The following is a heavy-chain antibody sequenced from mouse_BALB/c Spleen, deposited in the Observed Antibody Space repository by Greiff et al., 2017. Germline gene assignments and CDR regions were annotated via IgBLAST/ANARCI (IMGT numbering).Heavy chain of an antibody. CDR2: IYPGNSDT. D-gene: IGHD1-1*01. CDR1: GYTFTSYW. V-gene: IGHV1-5*01. J-gene: IGHJ3*01. Sequence: EVQLQQSGTVLARPGASVKMSCKASGYTFTSYWMHWVKQRPGQGLEWIGAIYPGNSDTSYNQKFKGKAKLTAVTSTSTAYMELSSLTNEDSAVYYCTCYYGSRHLAWFAYWGQGTLVTVSA. CDR3: TCYYGSRHLAWFAY.